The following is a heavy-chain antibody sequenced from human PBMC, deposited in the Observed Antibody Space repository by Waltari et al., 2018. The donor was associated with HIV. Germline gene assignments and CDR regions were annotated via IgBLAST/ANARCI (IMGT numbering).Heavy chain of an antibody. Sequence: QVQLVESGGGVVQPGRSLRLSCAATGFTVRNYGMPWVRQAPGKGLEWVAVVWQDESNKYYGDSVKGRFTISRDNSKNTLELQMNSLRAEDTAVYYCARDVQGYCAGERCFYGMDVWGQGTTVTVSS. CDR2: VWQDESNK. D-gene: IGHD2-8*02. CDR1: GFTVRNYG. CDR3: ARDVQGYCAGERCFYGMDV. J-gene: IGHJ6*02. V-gene: IGHV3-33*01.